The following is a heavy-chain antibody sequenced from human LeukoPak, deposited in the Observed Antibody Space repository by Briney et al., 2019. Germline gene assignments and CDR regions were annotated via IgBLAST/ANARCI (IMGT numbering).Heavy chain of an antibody. CDR3: ARRGGYYFDY. CDR1: GFTFSSYA. V-gene: IGHV3-64*01. D-gene: IGHD4-23*01. Sequence: GGSLRLSCAVSGFTFSSYAMHWVRQAPGKRLEYLSAVSSNGDSTYYANSVKGRFTISRDNSKSTLYLQMGSLRAEDMAVYYCARRGGYYFDYWGQGTLVTVSS. J-gene: IGHJ4*02. CDR2: VSSNGDST.